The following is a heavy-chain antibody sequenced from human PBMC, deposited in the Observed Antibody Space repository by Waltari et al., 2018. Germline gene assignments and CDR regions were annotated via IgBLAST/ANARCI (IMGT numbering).Heavy chain of an antibody. V-gene: IGHV3-30-3*02. CDR2: ISYDGTTT. CDR1: GFTFGRSA. CDR3: AKPDCTTTNCYTCTD. D-gene: IGHD2-2*02. Sequence: QVQLVESGGGVVQPGRSLRLSCAASGFTFGRSALHWVRQAPGKGLEWVAIISYDGTTTYYADSVKGRFTLSRDNSKNTLYLQMNSLVFEDTAIYYCAKPDCTTTNCYTCTDWGQGALVTVSS. J-gene: IGHJ4*02.